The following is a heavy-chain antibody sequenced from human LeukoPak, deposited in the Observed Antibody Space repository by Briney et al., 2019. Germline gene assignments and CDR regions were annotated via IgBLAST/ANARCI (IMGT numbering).Heavy chain of an antibody. CDR1: GFTFSSYW. D-gene: IGHD1-1*01. Sequence: GGPLRLSRAVSGFTFSSYWMSGVGRAPGKGLEGVGSISSGSSDIYYAGSVKGRFIISRDNANNSLYLQMNSLRAEDTAVYHCARDRLLDDRDYYYYYYIDVWGKATTVTASS. CDR2: ISSGSSDI. J-gene: IGHJ6*03. V-gene: IGHV3-21*01. CDR3: ARDRLLDDRDYYYYYYIDV.